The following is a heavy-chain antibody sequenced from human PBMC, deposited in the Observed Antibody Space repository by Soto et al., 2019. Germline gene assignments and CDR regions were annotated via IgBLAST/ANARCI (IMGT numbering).Heavy chain of an antibody. CDR3: ARPFPPLHSGSHYFEL. V-gene: IGHV4-59*08. CDR1: NDSISPYY. Sequence: QVQLQESGPGLVKPSETLSLTCTVSNDSISPYYWSWIRQPPGKGLEWIGFIYYSGSTTYNPSLKSRVTISVATSKNQFSLKLTSVTAADTAIYYCARPFPPLHSGSHYFELWGQGTLVTVSS. J-gene: IGHJ4*02. D-gene: IGHD3-10*01. CDR2: IYYSGST.